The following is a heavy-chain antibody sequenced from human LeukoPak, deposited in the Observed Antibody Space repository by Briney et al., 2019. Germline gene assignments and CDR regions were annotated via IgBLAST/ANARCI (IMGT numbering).Heavy chain of an antibody. CDR3: ARDSPATRSYYDFWSGYYKIDY. CDR2: ISSSSSYI. Sequence: GGSLRLSCAASGFTFSSYSMNWVRQAPGKGLEWVSSISSSSSYIYYADSVKGRFTISRDNAKNSLYLQMNSLRAEDTAVYYCARDSPATRSYYDFWSGYYKIDYWGQGTLVTVSS. CDR1: GFTFSSYS. V-gene: IGHV3-21*01. J-gene: IGHJ4*02. D-gene: IGHD3-3*01.